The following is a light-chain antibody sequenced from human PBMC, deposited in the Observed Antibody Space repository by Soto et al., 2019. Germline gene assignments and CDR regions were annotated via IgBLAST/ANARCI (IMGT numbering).Light chain of an antibody. V-gene: IGKV2-28*01. CDR1: QSLLHSNGYDS. J-gene: IGKJ1*01. CDR3: MQALQSPPT. CDR2: LGS. Sequence: IVMTQSPLSLPVTPGEPASISCRSSQSLLHSNGYDSLDWYLQKAGQSPQLLIYLGSNRASGVPARFSGSGSGTDFTLKISRVEADDVGVYYCMQALQSPPTFGQGTKVEIK.